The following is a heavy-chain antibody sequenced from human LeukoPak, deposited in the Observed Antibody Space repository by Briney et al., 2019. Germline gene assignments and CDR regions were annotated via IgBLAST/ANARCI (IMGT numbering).Heavy chain of an antibody. Sequence: GGTLRLSCAASGFTFSSYGMSWVRQAPGKGLVWVSAISGSGGSTYYADSVKGRFTISRDNSKNTVYLQMNSLRVDDTAVYYCANSKVADFHYWGQGTRVTVSS. CDR3: ANSKVADFHY. J-gene: IGHJ4*02. V-gene: IGHV3-23*01. CDR1: GFTFSSYG. D-gene: IGHD6-19*01. CDR2: ISGSGGST.